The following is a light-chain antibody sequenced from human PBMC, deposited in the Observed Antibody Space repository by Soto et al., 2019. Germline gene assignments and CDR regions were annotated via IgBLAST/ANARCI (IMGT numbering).Light chain of an antibody. J-gene: IGKJ2*01. CDR1: QGIRND. Sequence: DIQMTQSPSSLSASVGDRVTITCRASQGIRNDVGWYQQKAVKAPKRLISAASNLQRGVQSRFSGSGSGTEFTLTISSLQPEDFATYYCLQHNSYPRPFGQGTRLEIK. CDR3: LQHNSYPRP. V-gene: IGKV1-17*01. CDR2: AAS.